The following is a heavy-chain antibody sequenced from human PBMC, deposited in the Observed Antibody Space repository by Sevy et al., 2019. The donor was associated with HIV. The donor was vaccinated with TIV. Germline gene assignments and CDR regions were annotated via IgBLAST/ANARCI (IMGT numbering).Heavy chain of an antibody. CDR1: GDSVSSNSAA. CDR2: TYYRSKWYN. J-gene: IGHJ6*02. Sequence: KQSQTLSLTCAISGDSVSSNSAAWNWIRQSPSRGLEWLGRTYYRSKWYNDYAVSVKSRITINPDTSKNQFSLQLNSVTPEDTAVYYCARVLSYRDGYQMDGDYYYYGMDVWGQGTTVTVSS. V-gene: IGHV6-1*01. CDR3: ARVLSYRDGYQMDGDYYYYGMDV. D-gene: IGHD5-12*01.